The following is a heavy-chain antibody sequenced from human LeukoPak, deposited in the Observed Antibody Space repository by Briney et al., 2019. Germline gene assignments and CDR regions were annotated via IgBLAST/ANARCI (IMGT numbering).Heavy chain of an antibody. Sequence: ASVKVSCKASENTFTYYHIHWVRQAPGQGVEWMGAVYATGGSTLNTQSFQGRVTMTRDTSTGTVYMELSSLRFEDTAMYYCATEAPRNYYFDYWGQGFLVTVSS. CDR2: VYATGGST. V-gene: IGHV1-46*01. CDR3: ATEAPRNYYFDY. J-gene: IGHJ4*02. CDR1: ENTFTYYH.